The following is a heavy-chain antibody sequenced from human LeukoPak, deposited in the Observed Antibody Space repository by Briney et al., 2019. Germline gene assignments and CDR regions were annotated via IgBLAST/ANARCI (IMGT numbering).Heavy chain of an antibody. CDR1: GGSVSSGSYY. CDR2: IYYSGST. V-gene: IGHV4-61*01. J-gene: IGHJ2*01. D-gene: IGHD4-23*01. Sequence: SETLSLTCTVSGGSVSSGSYYWSWIRQPPGKGLEWIGYIYYSGSTNYNPSFKSRVTISVDTSKNQFSLKLSSVTAADTAVYYCARNDYGGNGYFDLWGRGTLVTVSS. CDR3: ARNDYGGNGYFDL.